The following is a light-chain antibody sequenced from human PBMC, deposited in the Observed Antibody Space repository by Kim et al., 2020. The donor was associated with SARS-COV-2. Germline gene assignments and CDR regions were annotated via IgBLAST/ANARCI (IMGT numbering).Light chain of an antibody. CDR1: QSILYSSNNKNY. J-gene: IGKJ2*04. Sequence: RATINCKSSQSILYSSNNKNYLAWYQQKPGQTPKLLIYWASTRESGVPDRFSGSGSGTDFALTISGLQAEDVAVYYCQQYYSIPCSFGQGTKLEI. CDR2: WAS. CDR3: QQYYSIPCS. V-gene: IGKV4-1*01.